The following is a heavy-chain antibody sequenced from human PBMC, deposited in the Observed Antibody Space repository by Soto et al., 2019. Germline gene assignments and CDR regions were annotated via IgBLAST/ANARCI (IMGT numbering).Heavy chain of an antibody. J-gene: IGHJ4*02. D-gene: IGHD3-22*01. CDR2: IIPIFGTA. CDR3: ARVGSRYYYDSSGYYYVFYY. Sequence: GASVKVSCKVSGGTLSSYAISWVRQAPGQGLEWRGGIIPIFGTANYAQKFQGRVTITADKFTSTAYVELSSLRSEDTAVYYCARVGSRYYYDSSGYYYVFYYWGQGTLVTVSS. V-gene: IGHV1-69*06. CDR1: GGTLSSYA.